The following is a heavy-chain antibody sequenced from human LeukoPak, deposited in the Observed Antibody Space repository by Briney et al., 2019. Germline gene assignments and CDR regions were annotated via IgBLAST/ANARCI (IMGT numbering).Heavy chain of an antibody. J-gene: IGHJ4*02. D-gene: IGHD4-17*01. V-gene: IGHV1-2*02. CDR2: INPNSGGT. Sequence: ASVKVSCKASGYTFTGYYMFWVRQAPGQGLEWMGWINPNSGGTNYAQKFQGRVTMTRDTSISTAYMELSRLRSDDTAVYYCARDDYGDYHLAYWGQGTLVTVSS. CDR1: GYTFTGYY. CDR3: ARDDYGDYHLAY.